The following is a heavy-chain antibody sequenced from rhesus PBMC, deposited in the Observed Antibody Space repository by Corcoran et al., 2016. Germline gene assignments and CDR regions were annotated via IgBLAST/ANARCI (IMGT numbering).Heavy chain of an antibody. Sequence: QLQLQESGPGLVKPSETLSLTCAVSGGSISSNYWSWIRQPQGKGLEWFGRISGSGGSTDYNPSLKSRVTISTDTSKNQFSLKLGSVTAADTAVYYFAAPLSGSYYYHYFDYCGQGVLVTVSS. D-gene: IGHD3-16*01. CDR1: GGSISSNY. CDR3: AAPLSGSYYYHYFDY. CDR2: ISGSGGST. J-gene: IGHJ4*01. V-gene: IGHV4-173*01.